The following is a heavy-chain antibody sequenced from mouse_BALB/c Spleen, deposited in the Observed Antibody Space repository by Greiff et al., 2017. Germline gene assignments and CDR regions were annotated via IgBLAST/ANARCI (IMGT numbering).Heavy chain of an antibody. CDR2: ISTYNGNT. Sequence: QVQLQQSGPEVVRPGVSVKISCKGSGYSFTDYAMHWVQQSPAKSLEWIGVISTYNGNTNYNQKFTGKATITVDKSSSKAYMELARLTSEDSTIYYCARRGRDAMEYWGQGTSVTVSS. D-gene: IGHD3-3*01. CDR3: ARRGRDAMEY. J-gene: IGHJ4*01. V-gene: IGHV1-67*01. CDR1: GYSFTDYA.